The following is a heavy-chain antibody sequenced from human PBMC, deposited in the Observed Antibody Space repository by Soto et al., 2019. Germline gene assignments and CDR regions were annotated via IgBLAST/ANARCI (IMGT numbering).Heavy chain of an antibody. J-gene: IGHJ6*02. V-gene: IGHV1-18*01. D-gene: IGHD6-13*01. CDR2: ISAYNGNT. Sequence: TSVKVSCKASGYTFTSYGISWVRQAPGQGLEWMGWISAYNGNTNYAQKLQGRVTMTIDTSTSTAYMELRSLRSDDTAVYYCARDRGSSWYYYYGMDVWGQGTTVTVSS. CDR1: GYTFTSYG. CDR3: ARDRGSSWYYYYGMDV.